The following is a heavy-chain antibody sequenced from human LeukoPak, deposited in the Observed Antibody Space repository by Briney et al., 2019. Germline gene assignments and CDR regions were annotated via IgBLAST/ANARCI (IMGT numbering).Heavy chain of an antibody. D-gene: IGHD3/OR15-3a*01. Sequence: ASVKVSCKASGYTFTSCAMNWVRQAPGQGLEWMGWINTNTGNPTYAQGFTGRFVFSLDTSVSTAYLQISSLKAEDTAVYYCARGTGYYAVDAFDIWGQGTMVTVSS. J-gene: IGHJ3*02. CDR3: ARGTGYYAVDAFDI. V-gene: IGHV7-4-1*02. CDR1: GYTFTSCA. CDR2: INTNTGNP.